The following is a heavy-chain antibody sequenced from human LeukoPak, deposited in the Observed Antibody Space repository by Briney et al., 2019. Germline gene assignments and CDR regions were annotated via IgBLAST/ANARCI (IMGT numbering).Heavy chain of an antibody. Sequence: PGGSLRLSCAASGFTFSITWMSWVRQAPAKGLEWVGRIKSKNDGGTTDYAAPVKGRFPISRDDSKSTLYLQMDSLKSDDTALYYCAGGFDMWGRGTMVTVSS. CDR2: IKSKNDGGTT. V-gene: IGHV3-15*01. CDR3: AGGFDM. CDR1: GFTFSITW. D-gene: IGHD2-15*01. J-gene: IGHJ3*02.